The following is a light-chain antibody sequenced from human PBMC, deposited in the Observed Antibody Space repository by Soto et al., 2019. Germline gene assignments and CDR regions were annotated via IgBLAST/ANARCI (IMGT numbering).Light chain of an antibody. V-gene: IGLV3-1*01. CDR1: KLGDKY. Sequence: SYELTEPPSVSVSPGQTASITCSGDKLGDKYVCWYQQKPGQSPMVVIYQDNKRPSGIPERFSGSNSGNTATLTISGTQAMDEADYYCQAWDTSTAVFGGGTKLTV. CDR2: QDN. J-gene: IGLJ3*02. CDR3: QAWDTSTAV.